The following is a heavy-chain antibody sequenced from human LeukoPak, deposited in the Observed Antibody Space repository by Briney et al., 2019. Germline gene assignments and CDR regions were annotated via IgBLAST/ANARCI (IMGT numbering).Heavy chain of an antibody. V-gene: IGHV4-38-2*01. Sequence: KPSETLSLTCSVSGYSISSGYFWGWVRQPPGKGLEWIGTMYHSGSSYHNPSLKSRVTISVDTSKNQFSLKLSSVTAADTAVYYCARHGFWSGYNYVLDYWGQGTLVTVSS. J-gene: IGHJ4*02. D-gene: IGHD3-3*01. CDR2: MYHSGSS. CDR1: GYSISSGYF. CDR3: ARHGFWSGYNYVLDY.